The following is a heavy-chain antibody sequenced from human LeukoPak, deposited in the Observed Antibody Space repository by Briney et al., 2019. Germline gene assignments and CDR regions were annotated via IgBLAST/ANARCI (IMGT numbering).Heavy chain of an antibody. D-gene: IGHD3-10*01. J-gene: IGHJ3*02. CDR2: IYYSGST. Sequence: SETLSLTCTVSGGSISGYYWSWIRQPPGKGLEWIGYIYYSGSTNYNPSLKSRVTISVDTSKNQFSLKLSSVTAADTAVYYCARDAFGAEFAFDIWGQGTMVTVSS. CDR1: GGSISGYY. CDR3: ARDAFGAEFAFDI. V-gene: IGHV4-59*01.